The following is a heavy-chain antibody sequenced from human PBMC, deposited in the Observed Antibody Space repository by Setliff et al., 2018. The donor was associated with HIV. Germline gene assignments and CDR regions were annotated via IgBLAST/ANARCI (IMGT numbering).Heavy chain of an antibody. CDR2: FRLSGGT. CDR3: AGGRADAWEVLDS. V-gene: IGHV4-34*01. J-gene: IGHJ4*02. Sequence: SQTLSLTCGVFGGSFSNYFWTWMRQPPGKGLEWIGEFRLSGGTNYDYNPSLETRVTISVDTSKNQFSLKLNSVTAADTAFYYCAGGRADAWEVLDSWGQGTLVTVSS. D-gene: IGHD1-26*01. CDR1: GGSFSNYF.